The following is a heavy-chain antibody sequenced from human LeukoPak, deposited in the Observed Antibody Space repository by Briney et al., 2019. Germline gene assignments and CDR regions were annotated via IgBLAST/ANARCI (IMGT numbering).Heavy chain of an antibody. CDR1: GFTFSSYE. V-gene: IGHV3-48*03. J-gene: IGHJ3*02. D-gene: IGHD5-18*01. CDR2: ISSSGSTI. Sequence: PGGSLRLSCAASGFTFSSYEMNWVRQAPGKGLEWVSYISSSGSTIYYADSVKGRFTISRDNAKNSLYLQMNSLRAEDTAFYYCAGGYSYEGAFDIWGQGTMVTVSS. CDR3: AGGYSYEGAFDI.